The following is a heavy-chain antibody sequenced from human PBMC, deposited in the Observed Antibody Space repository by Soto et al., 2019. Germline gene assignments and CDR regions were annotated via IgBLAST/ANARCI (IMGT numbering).Heavy chain of an antibody. CDR1: GGSFKSGSYS. CDR2: VYHTGRT. J-gene: IGHJ4*02. V-gene: IGHV4-61*01. CDR3: ARDFTYFDS. Sequence: QVQLQESGPGLVKPSETLSLTCTVPGGSFKSGSYSWSWIRQPPGKGLEWIGYVYHTGRTSYNPSIKSRDSISMDTDKNQFSLTLDSVTAADTAVYFTARDFTYFDSWGQGTLVTVSS.